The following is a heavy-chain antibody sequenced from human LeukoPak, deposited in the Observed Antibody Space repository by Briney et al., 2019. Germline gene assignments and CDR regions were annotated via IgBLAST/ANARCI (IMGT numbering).Heavy chain of an antibody. Sequence: GESLKISCKGSGYSFTTYWIGWVRQMPGKGLEWMGIIYPGDSDTRYSPSFQGQVTISADTSISTAYLQWSSLKASDTATYYCARARYCSGGSCYAEYWGQGTLVTVSS. CDR3: ARARYCSGGSCYAEY. D-gene: IGHD2-15*01. V-gene: IGHV5-51*01. CDR2: IYPGDSDT. J-gene: IGHJ4*02. CDR1: GYSFTTYW.